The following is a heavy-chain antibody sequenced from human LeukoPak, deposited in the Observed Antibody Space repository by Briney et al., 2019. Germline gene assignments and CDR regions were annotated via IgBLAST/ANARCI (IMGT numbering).Heavy chain of an antibody. Sequence: PGGSLRLSCAASGFTFSSYAMSWVRQAPGKGLEWVSAISGSGGSTYYADSVKGRFTISRDNSKNTLYLQMNSLRAEDTAVYYCARHTYCGGDCCQEFDYWGQGTLVTVSS. V-gene: IGHV3-23*01. J-gene: IGHJ4*02. D-gene: IGHD2-21*02. CDR3: ARHTYCGGDCCQEFDY. CDR1: GFTFSSYA. CDR2: ISGSGGST.